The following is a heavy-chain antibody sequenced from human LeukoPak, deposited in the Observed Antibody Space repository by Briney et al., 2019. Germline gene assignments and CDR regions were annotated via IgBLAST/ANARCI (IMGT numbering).Heavy chain of an antibody. CDR1: GFTFDDYA. CDR2: ISWNSGSI. J-gene: IGHJ4*02. D-gene: IGHD6-19*01. V-gene: IGHV3-9*01. Sequence: GGSLRLSCAASGFTFDDYAMHWVRKAPGKGLEWVSGISWNSGSIGYADSVKGRFTISRDSAKNSLYLQMNSLRAEDTALYYCAKDIGGWSAGFDYWGQGTLVTVSS. CDR3: AKDIGGWSAGFDY.